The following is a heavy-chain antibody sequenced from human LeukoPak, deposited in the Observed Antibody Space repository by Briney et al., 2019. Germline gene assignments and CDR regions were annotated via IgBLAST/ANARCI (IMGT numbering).Heavy chain of an antibody. D-gene: IGHD6-6*01. Sequence: ASVTVSCKASGYTFTTYYVHWVRQALAQGLEWVGIINPSGGSRTYAQKLQGRVTMTGDTSTSTVYMELSSLRSEDTAVYYCARGVTLTTRPEIWAGDYWGQGTLVTVPS. V-gene: IGHV1-46*01. CDR3: ARGVTLTTRPEIWAGDY. CDR1: GYTFTTYY. CDR2: INPSGGSR. J-gene: IGHJ4*02.